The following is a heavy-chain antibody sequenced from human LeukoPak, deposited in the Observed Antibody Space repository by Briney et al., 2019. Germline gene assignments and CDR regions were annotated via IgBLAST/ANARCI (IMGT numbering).Heavy chain of an antibody. D-gene: IGHD3-10*01. V-gene: IGHV3-23*01. CDR3: TKGWEGSGSYLYFDY. CDR2: ISGSAGST. CDR1: GFTFTNYA. J-gene: IGHJ4*02. Sequence: PGGSLRLSCGASGFTFTNYAMCWVRQAPGKGLEWVSGISGSAGSTYYADSVKGRFTISRDNSKNTLFLQMNSLRAEDTAVYYCTKGWEGSGSYLYFDYWGQGNLVTVSS.